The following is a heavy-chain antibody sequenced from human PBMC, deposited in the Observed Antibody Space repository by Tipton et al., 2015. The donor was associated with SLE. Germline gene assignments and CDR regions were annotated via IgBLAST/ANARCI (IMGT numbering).Heavy chain of an antibody. D-gene: IGHD2-21*01. CDR2: IYTSGNT. V-gene: IGHV4-4*07. Sequence: TLSLTCTVSGGSISNSFWSWIRQPAGKGLEWIGRIYTSGNTIYNPSLKSRVTISEDTSKNQSSLSLKFVTAADTAVYYCAREAWGHAFDIWGQGTMVTVSS. J-gene: IGHJ3*02. CDR3: AREAWGHAFDI. CDR1: GGSISNSF.